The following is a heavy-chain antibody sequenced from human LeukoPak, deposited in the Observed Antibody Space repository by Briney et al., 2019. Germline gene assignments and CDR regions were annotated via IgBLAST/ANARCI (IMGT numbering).Heavy chain of an antibody. CDR3: AKGGSCIAEYFQH. CDR1: GFTFSSYG. D-gene: IGHD1-26*01. CDR2: ISGSGGST. Sequence: PGGTLRLSCAASGFTFSSYGMSWVRQAPGKGLEWVSAISGSGGSTYYADSVKGRFTISRDNSKNTLYLQMNSLRAEDTAVYYCAKGGSCIAEYFQHWGQGTLVTVSS. J-gene: IGHJ1*01. V-gene: IGHV3-23*01.